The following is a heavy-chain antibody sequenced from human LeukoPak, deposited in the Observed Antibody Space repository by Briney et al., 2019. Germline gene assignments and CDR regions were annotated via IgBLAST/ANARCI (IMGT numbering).Heavy chain of an antibody. CDR1: GGSISSYY. Sequence: SETLSLTCTVSGGSISSYYWSWIRQPAGKGLEWIGRIYTSGSTNYNPSLKSRVTMSVDTSKNQFSLKLSSVAAADTAVYYCARGYYYDSSGYYGDHYYFDYWGQGTLVTVSS. CDR3: ARGYYYDSSGYYGDHYYFDY. V-gene: IGHV4-4*07. CDR2: IYTSGST. J-gene: IGHJ4*02. D-gene: IGHD3-22*01.